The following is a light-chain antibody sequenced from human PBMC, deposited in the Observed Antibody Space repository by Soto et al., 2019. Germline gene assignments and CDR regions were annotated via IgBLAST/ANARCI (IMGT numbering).Light chain of an antibody. J-gene: IGKJ1*01. V-gene: IGKV1-39*01. CDR3: QQSYSTPPWT. CDR1: QSISSY. CDR2: AAS. Sequence: DIQMTQSPSSMSASVGDRVTSTCRGSQSISSYLNWYQQKPGKAPKLLIYAASSLQSGVPSRFSGSGSGTDFTLTISSLQPEDFATYYCQQSYSTPPWTFGQGTKVDIK.